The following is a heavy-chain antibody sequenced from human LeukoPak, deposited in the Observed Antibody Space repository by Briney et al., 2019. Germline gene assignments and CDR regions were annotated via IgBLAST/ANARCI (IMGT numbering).Heavy chain of an antibody. Sequence: GGSLRLSCAVSGFTVSSNHMIWVRQAPGKGLEWVSIIYTAGSTFYPDSVRGRFSISRDNSKNTLCLRMNSLRVEDTAVYYCARARRCGLYNDYGACFDYWGQGTLVTVSS. J-gene: IGHJ4*02. CDR2: IYTAGST. D-gene: IGHD4-17*01. CDR1: GFTVSSNH. V-gene: IGHV3-53*01. CDR3: ARARRCGLYNDYGACFDY.